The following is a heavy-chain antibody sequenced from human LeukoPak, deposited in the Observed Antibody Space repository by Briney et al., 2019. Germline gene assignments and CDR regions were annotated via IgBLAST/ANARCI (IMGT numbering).Heavy chain of an antibody. D-gene: IGHD3-10*01. CDR2: IYHSGST. CDR3: ARASASPGYYYYYYMDV. J-gene: IGHJ6*03. CDR1: GGSISSSNW. Sequence: SGTLSLTCAVSGGSISSSNWWSWVRQPPGKGLEWIGEIYHSGSTNYNPSLKSRVTISVDKSKNQFSLKLSSVTAADTAVYYCARASASPGYYYYYYMDVWDKGTTVTVSS. V-gene: IGHV4-4*02.